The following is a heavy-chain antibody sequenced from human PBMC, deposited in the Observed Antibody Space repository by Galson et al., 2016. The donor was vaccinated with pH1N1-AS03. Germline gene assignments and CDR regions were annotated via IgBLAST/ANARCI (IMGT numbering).Heavy chain of an antibody. V-gene: IGHV3-21*06. CDR3: VTDGTFGSTLEH. CDR2: IDSSGSHI. Sequence: SLRLSCAASGCIFSNIGMNWVRQVPGKGPEWVSSIDSSGSHIYYAHSLKGRFTVSRDNAKNSLFLQMNSLIADEDTAVYYCVTDGTFGSTLEHWGLGTLVTVS. D-gene: IGHD2-2*01. J-gene: IGHJ4*02. CDR1: GCIFSNIG.